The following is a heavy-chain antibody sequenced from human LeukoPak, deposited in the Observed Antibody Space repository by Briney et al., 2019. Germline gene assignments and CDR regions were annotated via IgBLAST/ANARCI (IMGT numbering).Heavy chain of an antibody. CDR2: ISYDGTNK. CDR1: GFTFSSYA. Sequence: PGGSLRLSCAASGFTFSSYAMHWVRQAPGKGLEWVAVISYDGTNKYYEDSVKGRFTISRDNSKNKVYLQMNSLRAEDTAVYYCAREPFGYSYAYPLHYFDYWGQGSLVTVSS. V-gene: IGHV3-30*04. D-gene: IGHD5-18*01. CDR3: AREPFGYSYAYPLHYFDY. J-gene: IGHJ4*02.